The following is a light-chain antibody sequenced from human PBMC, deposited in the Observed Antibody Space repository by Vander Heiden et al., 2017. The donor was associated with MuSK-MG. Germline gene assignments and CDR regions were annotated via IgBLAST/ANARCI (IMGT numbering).Light chain of an antibody. V-gene: IGKV3-15*01. Sequence: EIVMTQSPATLSVSPGERATLSCRASQSVSSNLAWYQQKPGQAPRLLIYGASTRATGIPARFSGSGSGTEFTLTISSLQFEDFAVYYCQQDNNWPPTFGQGTKVEIK. J-gene: IGKJ1*01. CDR1: QSVSSN. CDR3: QQDNNWPPT. CDR2: GAS.